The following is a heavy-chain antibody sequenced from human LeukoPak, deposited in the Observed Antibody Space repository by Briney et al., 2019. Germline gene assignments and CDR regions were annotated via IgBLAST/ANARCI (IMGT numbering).Heavy chain of an antibody. D-gene: IGHD1-26*01. CDR2: INPDGSAT. CDR3: ARASGSYFHPHPYYFDY. Sequence: PGGSLRLSCAASGFTFRSDWMSWVRQSPEKGLEWAANINPDGSATYYVDSVKGRFIISRDNTKNSLYLQMNSLRAEDTAVYYCARASGSYFHPHPYYFDYWGQGTLVTVSS. V-gene: IGHV3-7*03. CDR1: GFTFRSDW. J-gene: IGHJ4*02.